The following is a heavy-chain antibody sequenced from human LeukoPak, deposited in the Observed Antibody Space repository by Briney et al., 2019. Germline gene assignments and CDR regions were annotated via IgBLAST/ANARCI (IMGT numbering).Heavy chain of an antibody. J-gene: IGHJ4*02. Sequence: GGSLRVSCAASGFTFRSDWMHCVRQAPGKGLVWVSRINNDGSSINYADSVKGRFTISRDNAKNTLFLQMNSLRAEDTAVYYCTREVEFATQEDRGQGTLVTVSS. CDR3: TREVEFATQED. CDR1: GFTFRSDW. CDR2: INNDGSSI. V-gene: IGHV3-74*01. D-gene: IGHD3-10*01.